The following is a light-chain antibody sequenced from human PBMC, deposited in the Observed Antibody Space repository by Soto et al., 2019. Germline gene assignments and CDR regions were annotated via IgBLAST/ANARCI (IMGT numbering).Light chain of an antibody. J-gene: IGKJ1*01. CDR1: QSVSSN. CDR2: GAS. Sequence: EIVMTQSPATLSVSPGERATLSCRASQSVSSNLAWYQQKPGQAPRLLIYGASTRATGIPARFSGSGSGTEFILTISRLEPEDFAVYYCQQFSSSPQTFGQGTKVDIK. V-gene: IGKV3-15*01. CDR3: QQFSSSPQT.